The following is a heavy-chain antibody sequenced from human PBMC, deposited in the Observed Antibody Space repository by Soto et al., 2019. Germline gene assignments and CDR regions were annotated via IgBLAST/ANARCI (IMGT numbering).Heavy chain of an antibody. Sequence: SETLSLTCAVSGGSIRSNNWWSWVRQPPGKGLEWIGEIFQSGSTHYNPSLKTRVTISVDKSKNQFSLKLISVTAADTAVYYCARVYSGSYSYYWGQGTLVTVSS. CDR2: IFQSGST. D-gene: IGHD1-26*01. J-gene: IGHJ4*02. V-gene: IGHV4-4*02. CDR1: GGSIRSNNW. CDR3: ARVYSGSYSYY.